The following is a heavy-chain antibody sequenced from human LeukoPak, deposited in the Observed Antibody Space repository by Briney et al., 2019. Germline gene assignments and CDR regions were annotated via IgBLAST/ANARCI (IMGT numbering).Heavy chain of an antibody. D-gene: IGHD5-24*01. V-gene: IGHV3-11*01. CDR3: ARGMATTRDWFDP. CDR2: ISSGGSTI. Sequence: GGSLRLSCAASGFTFSDYYMSWIRQAPGKGLEWVSYISSGGSTIYYADSVKGRFTISRDNAKNSLYLQMNSLRAEDTAVYYCARGMATTRDWFDPWGQGTLVTVSS. CDR1: GFTFSDYY. J-gene: IGHJ5*02.